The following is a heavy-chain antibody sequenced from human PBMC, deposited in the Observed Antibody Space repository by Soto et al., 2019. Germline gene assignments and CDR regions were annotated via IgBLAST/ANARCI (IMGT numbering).Heavy chain of an antibody. J-gene: IGHJ5*02. Sequence: GGSLRLSCVASGFTFSSYAMSWVRQAPGKGLEWVSTISGSGGSTYNADSVKGRFTISRDNSKNTLYLQMNSLRAEDTAIYYCAKGDCSSTSCYVLFFDPWGQGTLVTVSS. V-gene: IGHV3-23*01. CDR3: AKGDCSSTSCYVLFFDP. CDR2: ISGSGGST. CDR1: GFTFSSYA. D-gene: IGHD2-2*01.